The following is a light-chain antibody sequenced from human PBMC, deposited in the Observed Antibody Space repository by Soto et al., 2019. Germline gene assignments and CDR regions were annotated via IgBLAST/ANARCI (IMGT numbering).Light chain of an antibody. J-gene: IGLJ2*01. V-gene: IGLV2-8*01. CDR1: SSDVGGYNY. Sequence: QSALTQPPSASGSPGQSVTISCTGTSSDVGGYNYVSWYQQHPGKDPKLMLYEVSTRPSGVPDRFSGSKSGNTASLTVSGLQAEDEADYYCSSYAGSNIYVVFGGGTKLTVL. CDR2: EVS. CDR3: SSYAGSNIYVV.